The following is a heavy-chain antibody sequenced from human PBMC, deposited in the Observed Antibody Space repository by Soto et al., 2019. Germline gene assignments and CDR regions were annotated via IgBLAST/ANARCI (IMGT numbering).Heavy chain of an antibody. Sequence: EVQLVESGAGLVQPGESLRLSCAASGFTFSSYWMHWIRQAPGKGLVWVSRVSSDGSSTVYANSVKGRLTISRDNAKNTLYLQMNSLSDEDTAVYYCARGLPNFSSFDSWGQGTLVTVSS. J-gene: IGHJ4*02. V-gene: IGHV3-74*01. CDR1: GFTFSSYW. CDR2: VSSDGSST. D-gene: IGHD5-12*01. CDR3: ARGLPNFSSFDS.